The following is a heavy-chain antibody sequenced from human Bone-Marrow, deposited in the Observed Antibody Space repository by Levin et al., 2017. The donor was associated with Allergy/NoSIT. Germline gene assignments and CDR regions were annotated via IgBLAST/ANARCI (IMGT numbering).Heavy chain of an antibody. V-gene: IGHV4-30-2*01. J-gene: IGHJ5*02. CDR2: IFHSGSA. CDR1: GDSMSSGGYS. D-gene: IGHD3-10*01. Sequence: SETLSLTCAVSGDSMSSGGYSWSWLRQPPGKGLEWIGHIFHSGSAYYNPALKSRVTLSVDRSKNQFSLRLRSVTAADTAGYYGVGGWRISLLRGEIINWFDPWGRGTLVIVSS. CDR3: VGGWRISLLRGEIINWFDP.